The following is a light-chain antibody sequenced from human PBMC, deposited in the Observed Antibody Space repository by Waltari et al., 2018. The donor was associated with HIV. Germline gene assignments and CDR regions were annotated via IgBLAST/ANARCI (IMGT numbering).Light chain of an antibody. Sequence: EIVLRQSPVTLPLSPGESATLSCRASQTIGTSFAWYQQKPGQAPRLLIYDASKRATGIPARFSGSGSGTDFTLTISGLEPEDFAVYYCQRRNNWPPTYTFGQGTKLEIK. CDR2: DAS. CDR1: QTIGTS. CDR3: QRRNNWPPTYT. V-gene: IGKV3-11*01. J-gene: IGKJ2*01.